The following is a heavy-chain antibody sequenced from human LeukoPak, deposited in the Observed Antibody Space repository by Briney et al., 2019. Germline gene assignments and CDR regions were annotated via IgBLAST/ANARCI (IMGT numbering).Heavy chain of an antibody. CDR3: AKTITLRSGLTQSAEYFQH. J-gene: IGHJ1*01. CDR2: ISSSGSTI. Sequence: PGGSLRLSCAASGFTFSDYYMSWIRQAPGKGLEWVSYISSSGSTIYYADSVKGRFTISRDNSKNTLYLQMNSLRAEDTAVYYCAKTITLRSGLTQSAEYFQHWGQGTLVTVSS. D-gene: IGHD3-22*01. CDR1: GFTFSDYY. V-gene: IGHV3-11*01.